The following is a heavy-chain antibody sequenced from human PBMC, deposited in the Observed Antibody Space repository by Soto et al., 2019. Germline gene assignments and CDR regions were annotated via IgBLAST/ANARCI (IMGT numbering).Heavy chain of an antibody. D-gene: IGHD6-19*01. CDR2: IYPGDSDT. CDR1: GYSFTSYW. CDR3: ARHFRPGYSSGWYNWFDP. Sequence: GESVKISFKGSGYSFTSYWIGWVHQMPGKGLEWMGIIYPGDSDTRYSPSFQGQVTISADKSISTAYLQWSSLKASDTAMYYCARHFRPGYSSGWYNWFDPWGQGTLVTVSS. V-gene: IGHV5-51*07. J-gene: IGHJ5*02.